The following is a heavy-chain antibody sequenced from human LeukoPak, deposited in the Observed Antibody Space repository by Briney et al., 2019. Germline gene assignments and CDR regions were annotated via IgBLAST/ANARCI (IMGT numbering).Heavy chain of an antibody. CDR3: AKDNYDFWSGYRNFDAFDI. CDR2: ISGSGAGT. D-gene: IGHD3-3*01. J-gene: IGHJ3*02. Sequence: GGSLRLSCAASGFTFSNYAMSWVRQAPGKGLEWVSSISGSGAGTYYADSVKGRFTISRDNSKNTLYLQMNSLRAEDTAVYYCAKDNYDFWSGYRNFDAFDIWGQGTMVTVSS. CDR1: GFTFSNYA. V-gene: IGHV3-23*01.